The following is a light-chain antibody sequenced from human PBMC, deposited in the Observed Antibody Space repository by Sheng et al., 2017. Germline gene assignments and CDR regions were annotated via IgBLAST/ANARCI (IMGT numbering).Light chain of an antibody. CDR1: NLGNKY. J-gene: IGLJ1*01. Sequence: SYELTQPPSVSVSPGQTAIITCSGENLGNKYVCWYQQRPGQSPLLLIYEDKKRPTGMSERFSGSNSGNTATLTISGTQAMDEADYYCQAWDSDALYVFGPGTKVSVL. CDR3: QAWDSDALYV. V-gene: IGLV3-1*01. CDR2: EDK.